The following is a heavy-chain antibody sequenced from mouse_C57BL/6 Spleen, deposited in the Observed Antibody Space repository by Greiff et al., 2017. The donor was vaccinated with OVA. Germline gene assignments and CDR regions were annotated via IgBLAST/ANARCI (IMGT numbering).Heavy chain of an antibody. CDR3: ARRLGRTGFAY. D-gene: IGHD4-1*01. J-gene: IGHJ3*01. V-gene: IGHV1-9*01. CDR2: ILPGSGST. Sequence: QVQLKQSGAELMKPGASVKLSCKATGYTFTGYWIEWVKQRPGHGLEWIGEILPGSGSTNYNEKFKGKATFTADTSSNTAYMQLSILTTEDSAIYYCARRLGRTGFAYWGQGTLVTVSA. CDR1: GYTFTGYW.